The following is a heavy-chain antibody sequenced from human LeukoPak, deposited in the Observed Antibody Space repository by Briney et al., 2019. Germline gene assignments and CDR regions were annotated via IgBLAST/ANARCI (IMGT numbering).Heavy chain of an antibody. J-gene: IGHJ4*03. CDR1: GFTFSTYN. V-gene: IGHV3-30-3*01. Sequence: GGSLRLSCAASGFTFSTYNIHWVRQAPGKGLEWVAVKSFDGSNKFYADSVQGRFTISRDNSKNTLFLQMNSLRADDTAVYYCAREALSGWYDYWGQGTTVTVSS. CDR3: AREALSGWYDY. CDR2: KSFDGSNK. D-gene: IGHD6-19*01.